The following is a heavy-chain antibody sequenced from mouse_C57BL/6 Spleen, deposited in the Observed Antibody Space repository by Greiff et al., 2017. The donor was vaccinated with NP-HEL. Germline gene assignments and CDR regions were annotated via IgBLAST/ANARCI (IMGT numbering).Heavy chain of an antibody. Sequence: EVKLVESGEGLVKPGGSLKLSCAASGFTFSSYAMSWVRQTPEKRLEWVAYISSGGGYIYYADTVKGRFTISRDNARNTLYLQMSSLKSEDTAMYYCTREPDYYGSSYWFAYWGQGTLVTVSA. D-gene: IGHD1-1*01. V-gene: IGHV5-9-1*02. CDR1: GFTFSSYA. CDR2: ISSGGGYI. CDR3: TREPDYYGSSYWFAY. J-gene: IGHJ3*01.